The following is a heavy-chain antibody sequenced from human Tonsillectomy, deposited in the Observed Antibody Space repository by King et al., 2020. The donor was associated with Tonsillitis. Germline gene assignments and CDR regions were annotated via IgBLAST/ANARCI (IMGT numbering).Heavy chain of an antibody. Sequence: VQLVESGGGVVQPGRSLRLSCAASGFTFSRFGVHWVRQAPGKGLEWVAFIWRDGSNKNYADSVKGRFTISRDISKNMLYLQMNSLRAEDTAVYYCARDTSGTHFDYWGQGPLVTVSS. D-gene: IGHD1-1*01. V-gene: IGHV3-33*01. J-gene: IGHJ4*02. CDR1: GFTFSRFG. CDR2: IWRDGSNK. CDR3: ARDTSGTHFDY.